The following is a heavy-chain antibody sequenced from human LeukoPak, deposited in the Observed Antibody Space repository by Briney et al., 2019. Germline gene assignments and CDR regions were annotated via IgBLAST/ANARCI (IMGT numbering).Heavy chain of an antibody. J-gene: IGHJ6*03. CDR2: VYHSGST. V-gene: IGHV4-38-2*02. CDR3: ARVGYDFYYYYYYYMDV. D-gene: IGHD3-3*01. CDR1: GYSINSGYY. Sequence: PSETLSLTCSVSGYSINSGYYWGWIRQPPGKGLEWIGTVYHSGSTFYNPSLNSRVTISVDTSKNQFSLKLSSVTAADTAVYYCARVGYDFYYYYYYYMDVWGKGTTVNVSS.